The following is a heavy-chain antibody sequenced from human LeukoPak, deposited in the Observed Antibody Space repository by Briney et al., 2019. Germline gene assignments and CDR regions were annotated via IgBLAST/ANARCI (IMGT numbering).Heavy chain of an antibody. J-gene: IGHJ6*04. CDR2: IGSSDSTT. D-gene: IGHD3-10*02. CDR1: GFTFSSYE. Sequence: GGSLRLSCVASGFTFSSYEMNWVRQAPGKGLEWLSYIGSSDSTTHYADSVKGRFTISRDNAKNSLYLQMNSLRAEDTAVYYCAELGITMIGGVWGKGTTVTISS. V-gene: IGHV3-48*03. CDR3: AELGITMIGGV.